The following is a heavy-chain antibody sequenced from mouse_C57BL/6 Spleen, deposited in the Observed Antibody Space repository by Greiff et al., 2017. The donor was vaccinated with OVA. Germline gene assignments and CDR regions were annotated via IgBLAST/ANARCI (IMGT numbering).Heavy chain of an antibody. CDR1: GFTFSSYA. Sequence: EVQRVESGGGLVKPGGSLKLSCAASGFTFSSYAMSWVRQTPEKRLEWVATISDGGSYTYYPDNVKGRFTISRDNAKNNLYLQMSHLKSEDTAMYDCARDYYGSGGAMDYWGQGTSVTVSS. CDR3: ARDYYGSGGAMDY. CDR2: ISDGGSYT. J-gene: IGHJ4*01. V-gene: IGHV5-4*01. D-gene: IGHD1-1*01.